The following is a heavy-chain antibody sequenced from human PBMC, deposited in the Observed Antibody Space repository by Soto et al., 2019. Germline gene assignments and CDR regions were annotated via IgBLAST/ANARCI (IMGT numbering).Heavy chain of an antibody. CDR3: ARGDSNLIDY. D-gene: IGHD3-22*01. Sequence: SETLSLTCAVYGGSFSGYYWSWIRQPPGKGLEWIGEINHSGSTNYNPSLKSRVTISVDTSKNQFSLKLSSVTAADTAVYYCARGDSNLIDYWGQGTLVTVS. V-gene: IGHV4-34*01. CDR1: GGSFSGYY. J-gene: IGHJ4*02. CDR2: INHSGST.